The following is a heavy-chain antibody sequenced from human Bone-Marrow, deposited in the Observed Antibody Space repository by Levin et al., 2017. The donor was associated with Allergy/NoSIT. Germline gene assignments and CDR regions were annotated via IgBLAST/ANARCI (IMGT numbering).Heavy chain of an antibody. V-gene: IGHV4-39*01. CDR1: GDSIGRGSDY. D-gene: IGHD2-21*01. CDR2: FYDGGTT. J-gene: IGHJ4*02. CDR3: ARRGRLVGSNYYFDY. Sequence: SETLSLTCTVSGDSIGRGSDYWGWIRQPPGKGLEWIGSFYDGGTTYYSPSVKSRVSISVYTSNNHYSLKLSSVTAADTAVYYCARRGRLVGSNYYFDYWGQGTLVTVSS.